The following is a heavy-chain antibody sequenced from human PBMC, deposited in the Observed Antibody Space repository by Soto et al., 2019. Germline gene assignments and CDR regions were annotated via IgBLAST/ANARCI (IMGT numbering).Heavy chain of an antibody. CDR3: XXXXXXXXY. Sequence: QVQLQESGPGLVKPSQTLSLTCTVSGGSISSGGYYWSWIRQHPGKGLEWIGYIYYSGSTYYNPSLRRRVTISVDTSKNQFSLKLSSVTXXXXXXXXXXXXXXXXYWGQGTLVTVSS. CDR2: IYYSGST. J-gene: IGHJ4*02. CDR1: GGSISSGGYY. V-gene: IGHV4-31*03.